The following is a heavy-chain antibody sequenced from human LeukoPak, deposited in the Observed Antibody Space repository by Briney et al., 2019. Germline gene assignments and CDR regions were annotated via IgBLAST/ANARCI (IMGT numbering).Heavy chain of an antibody. CDR2: IDWDDDK. V-gene: IGHV2-70*11. CDR3: ARIRAGPTNAYFDY. D-gene: IGHD6-19*01. Sequence: SGPTLVKPTQTLTLTCTFSGFSLSTSGMCVSWIRQPPGEALEWLARIDWDDDKYYSTSLKTRLTISKDTSKNQVVLTMTNMDPVDTATYYCARIRAGPTNAYFDYWGQGTLVTVSS. CDR1: GFSLSTSGMC. J-gene: IGHJ4*02.